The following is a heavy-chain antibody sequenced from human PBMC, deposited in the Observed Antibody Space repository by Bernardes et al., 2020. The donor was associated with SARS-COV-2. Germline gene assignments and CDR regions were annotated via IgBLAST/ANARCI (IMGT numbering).Heavy chain of an antibody. Sequence: GGSLRLSCAASGFIVSSNYMSWVRQAPGKGLEWLSVIFSGTLAYYADSVKGRFTISRDNLRNTLYLEMNSLTAGDTAVYYCARLGDGYNSDALDIWGQGTMVTVSS. D-gene: IGHD5-12*01. CDR2: IFSGTLA. J-gene: IGHJ3*02. V-gene: IGHV3-53*01. CDR3: ARLGDGYNSDALDI. CDR1: GFIVSSNY.